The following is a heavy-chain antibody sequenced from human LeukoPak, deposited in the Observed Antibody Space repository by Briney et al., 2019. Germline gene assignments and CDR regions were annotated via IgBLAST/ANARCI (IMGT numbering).Heavy chain of an antibody. CDR3: ARTSPTTVTRALDY. V-gene: IGHV4-34*01. Sequence: SETLSLTCAVYGGSFSGYYWSWIRQPPGKGLEWSGEINHSGSTNYNPSLKSRVTISVDTSKNQFSLKLSSVTAADTAVYYCARTSPTTVTRALDYSGQGTLVTVSS. D-gene: IGHD4-17*01. CDR1: GGSFSGYY. CDR2: INHSGST. J-gene: IGHJ4*02.